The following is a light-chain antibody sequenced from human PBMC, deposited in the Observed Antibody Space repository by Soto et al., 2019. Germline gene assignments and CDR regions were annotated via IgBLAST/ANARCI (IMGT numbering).Light chain of an antibody. Sequence: QSVLTQPPSVSGAPGQRVTISCTGSSSNIGAGYDVHWYQQLPVTAPKLLIYGNSNRPSGVPDRFSGSKSGTSASLAITGLQAEDEADYYCQSYDSSLSGDVFGTGTKVTVL. V-gene: IGLV1-40*01. J-gene: IGLJ1*01. CDR1: SSNIGAGYD. CDR3: QSYDSSLSGDV. CDR2: GNS.